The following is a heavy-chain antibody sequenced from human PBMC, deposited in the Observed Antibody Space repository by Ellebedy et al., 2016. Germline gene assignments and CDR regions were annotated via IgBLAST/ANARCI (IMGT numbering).Heavy chain of an antibody. V-gene: IGHV2-70*04. CDR2: IYWDDDK. CDR1: GFSLNTSGMR. CDR3: ARMSGYSYGWGYYAMDV. J-gene: IGHJ6*02. Sequence: SGPTLVXPTQTLTLTCTFSGFSLNTSGMRVSWVRQPPGKALEWLARIYWDDDKFYSTSLKTRLTISKDSSKNQVVFTMTNMDPVDTATYYCARMSGYSYGWGYYAMDVWGQGTTVIVSS. D-gene: IGHD5-12*01.